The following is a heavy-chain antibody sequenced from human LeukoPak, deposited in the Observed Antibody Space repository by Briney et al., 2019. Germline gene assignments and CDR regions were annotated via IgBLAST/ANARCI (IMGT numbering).Heavy chain of an antibody. V-gene: IGHV4-39*07. CDR1: GDSISSDSYY. CDR2: IYHSGST. Sequence: SETLSLTCTVSGDSISSDSYYWGWIRQPPGKGLEWIGSIYHSGSTYYNPSLKSQVTISVDTSKNQFSLKLSSVTAADTAVYYCARVEGATIIGYYAPSYYYYYYMDVWGKGTTVTVSS. CDR3: ARVEGATIIGYYAPSYYYYYYMDV. J-gene: IGHJ6*03. D-gene: IGHD3-3*01.